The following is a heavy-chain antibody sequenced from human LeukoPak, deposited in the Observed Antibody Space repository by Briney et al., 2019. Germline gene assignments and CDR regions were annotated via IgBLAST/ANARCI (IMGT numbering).Heavy chain of an antibody. J-gene: IGHJ3*02. CDR1: GYTFTSYY. CDR3: ATPADYYYDSSGYYSDGDAFDI. CDR2: INPSGGST. Sequence: ASVKVSCKASGYTFTSYYMHWVRQARGQGLEWMGIINPSGGSTSYAQKFQGRVTMTRDTSTSTVYMELSSLRSEDTAVYYCATPADYYYDSSGYYSDGDAFDIWGQGTMVTVSS. D-gene: IGHD3-22*01. V-gene: IGHV1-46*01.